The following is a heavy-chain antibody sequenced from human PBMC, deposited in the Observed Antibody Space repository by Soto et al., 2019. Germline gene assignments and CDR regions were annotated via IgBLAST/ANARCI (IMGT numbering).Heavy chain of an antibody. CDR2: INSDGSST. CDR3: ARDRSSWASGGPDFWSGYYMPWFDP. J-gene: IGHJ5*02. CDR1: GFTFSSYW. Sequence: PGGSLRLSCAASGFTFSSYWMHWVRQAPGKGLVWVSRINSDGSSTSYADSVKGRFTISRDNAKNTLYLQMNSLRAEDTAVYYCARDRSSWASGGPDFWSGYYMPWFDPWGQGTLVTVSS. D-gene: IGHD3-3*01. V-gene: IGHV3-74*01.